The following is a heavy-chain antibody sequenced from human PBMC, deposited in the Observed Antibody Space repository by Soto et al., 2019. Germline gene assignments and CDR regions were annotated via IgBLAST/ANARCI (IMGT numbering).Heavy chain of an antibody. CDR1: GFPFSIYS. Sequence: EVQLVESGGGLVQPGGSLRLSCAASGFPFSIYSMNWVRQAPGKGLEWFSYITSDTNTIKYADSVKGRFTISRDNAKNSLYLQMNSRRDEDTAVYFCARSVEGHFDYWGQGTVVTVSS. D-gene: IGHD6-19*01. J-gene: IGHJ4*02. CDR3: ARSVEGHFDY. CDR2: ITSDTNTI. V-gene: IGHV3-48*02.